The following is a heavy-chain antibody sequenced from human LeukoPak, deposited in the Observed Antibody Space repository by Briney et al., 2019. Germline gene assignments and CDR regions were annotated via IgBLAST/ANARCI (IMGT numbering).Heavy chain of an antibody. CDR3: ARRVGSSWYGGQTFDY. CDR2: INWNGGST. V-gene: IGHV3-20*04. CDR1: GFTFDDYG. J-gene: IGHJ4*02. Sequence: GGSLRLSCAASGFTFDDYGMSWVRQAPGKGLEWVSGINWNGGSTGYADSVKGRFTISRDNAKNSLYLQMNSLRAEDTALYYCARRVGSSWYGGQTFDYWGQGTLVTVSS. D-gene: IGHD6-13*01.